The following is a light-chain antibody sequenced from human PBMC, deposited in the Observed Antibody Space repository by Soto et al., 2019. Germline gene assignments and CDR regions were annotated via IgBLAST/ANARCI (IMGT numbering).Light chain of an antibody. J-gene: IGKJ1*01. CDR2: AAS. Sequence: IRVNHSPSSFSASTIDRVTITFLASQGISSYLAWYQQKPGKAPKLLIYAASTFQSGVPSRFSGSGSGTDFTLTISCLQSEDFATYYCQQYYSYPVTFGQGTKVDIK. V-gene: IGKV1-8*01. CDR3: QQYYSYPVT. CDR1: QGISSY.